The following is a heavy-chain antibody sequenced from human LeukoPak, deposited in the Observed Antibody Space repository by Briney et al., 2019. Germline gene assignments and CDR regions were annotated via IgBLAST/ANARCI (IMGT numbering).Heavy chain of an antibody. CDR1: GGSISSGGYY. CDR2: INHSGST. J-gene: IGHJ4*02. CDR3: ARQSSDFWSRPTYYFDF. D-gene: IGHD3-3*01. Sequence: SQTLSLTCTVSGGSISSGGYYWSWIRQPPGKGLEWIGEINHSGSTNYNPSLKSRVTVSVDTSKSQFSLILSSVTAADTAVYYCARQSSDFWSRPTYYFDFWGQGTLVTVSS. V-gene: IGHV4-39*01.